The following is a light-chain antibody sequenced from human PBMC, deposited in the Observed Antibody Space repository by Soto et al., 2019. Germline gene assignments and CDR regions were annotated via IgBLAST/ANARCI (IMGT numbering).Light chain of an antibody. CDR2: YAS. CDR1: QSISTW. CDR3: QQYDTYPLS. J-gene: IGKJ4*01. Sequence: DMQMTQSPSTLSASVGDRVTITCRASQSISTWLAWYQQKPGKAPDLLIYYASSLQTGVPSRFSGSGAGTEFTLTITSLQPDDFATYYCQQYDTYPLSFGGGTEVEIK. V-gene: IGKV1-5*01.